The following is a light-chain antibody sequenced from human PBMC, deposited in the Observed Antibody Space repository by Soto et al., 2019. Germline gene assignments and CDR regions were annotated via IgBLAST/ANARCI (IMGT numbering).Light chain of an antibody. CDR1: RDINNF. CDR2: AAS. Sequence: EIRLTQSPSSLSASVGDRVTIACRASRDINNFLAWFQQKPGKVPELLMYAASSLKSGVPSRFSGSGSGTDFTLTIDGLQPEDFGTYYCQNYDSVPYTFGQGTKLEI. J-gene: IGKJ2*01. V-gene: IGKV1-27*01. CDR3: QNYDSVPYT.